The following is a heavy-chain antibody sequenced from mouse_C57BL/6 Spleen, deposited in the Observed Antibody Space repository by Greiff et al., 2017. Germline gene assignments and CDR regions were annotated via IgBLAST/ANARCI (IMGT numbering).Heavy chain of an antibody. J-gene: IGHJ2*01. CDR1: GYTFTDYY. Sequence: EVQLQQSGPELVKPGASVKISCKASGYTFTDYYMNWVKQSHGKSLEWIGDINPNNGGTSYNQKFKGKATLTVDKSSSTAYMELRSLTSEDSAVYYCGRPVSGYWGQGTTLTVSS. CDR3: GRPVSGY. CDR2: INPNNGGT. D-gene: IGHD3-1*01. V-gene: IGHV1-26*01.